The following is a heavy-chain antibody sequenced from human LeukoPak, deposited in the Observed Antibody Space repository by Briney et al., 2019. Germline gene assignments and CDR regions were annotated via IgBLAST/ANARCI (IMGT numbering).Heavy chain of an antibody. CDR2: MSNSGST. Sequence: PSETLSLTCTVSGGSISSYYWSWIRQPPGKGLEWIAYMSNSGSTYYNPSLKSRVTMSEDTSKNQFSLKVISVTAADTAVYYCASHSSDWSFDYWGQGTLVTVSS. J-gene: IGHJ4*02. CDR3: ASHSSDWSFDY. V-gene: IGHV4-59*12. CDR1: GGSISSYY. D-gene: IGHD6-19*01.